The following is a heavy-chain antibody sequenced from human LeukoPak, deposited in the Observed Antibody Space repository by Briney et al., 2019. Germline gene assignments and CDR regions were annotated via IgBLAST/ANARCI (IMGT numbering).Heavy chain of an antibody. CDR2: IYYSGST. Sequence: PSETLSLTCTVSGGSISSGDYYWSWIRQPPGKGLEWIGYIYYSGSTNYNPSLKSRVTISVDTSKNQFSLKLSSVTAADTAVYYCARADILTRSMDVWGKGTTVTVSS. D-gene: IGHD3-9*01. V-gene: IGHV4-61*08. CDR3: ARADILTRSMDV. CDR1: GGSISSGDYY. J-gene: IGHJ6*03.